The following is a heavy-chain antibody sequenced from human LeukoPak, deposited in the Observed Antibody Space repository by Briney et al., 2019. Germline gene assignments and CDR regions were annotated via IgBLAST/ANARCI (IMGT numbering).Heavy chain of an antibody. D-gene: IGHD7-27*01. Sequence: GGSLRLSCAAPGFTFSSYAMSWVRQAPGKGLEWVSAISGSGGSTYYADSVKGRFTISRDNSKNTLYLQMNSLRAEDMAVYYCAKGVTGDRKSDIWGQGTMVTVSS. V-gene: IGHV3-23*01. J-gene: IGHJ3*02. CDR1: GFTFSSYA. CDR2: ISGSGGST. CDR3: AKGVTGDRKSDI.